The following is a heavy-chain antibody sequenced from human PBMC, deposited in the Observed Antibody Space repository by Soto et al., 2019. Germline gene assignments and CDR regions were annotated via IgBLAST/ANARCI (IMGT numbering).Heavy chain of an antibody. CDR3: AKAFHSSSWYSPFRSFDY. CDR2: ISWNSGSI. CDR1: GFTFDDYA. Sequence: GGSLRLSCAASGFTFDDYAMHWVRQAPGKGLEWVSGISWNSGSIGYADSVKGRFTISRDNAKNSLYLQMNSLRAEDTALYYCAKAFHSSSWYSPFRSFDYWGQGTLVTVSS. J-gene: IGHJ4*02. D-gene: IGHD6-13*01. V-gene: IGHV3-9*01.